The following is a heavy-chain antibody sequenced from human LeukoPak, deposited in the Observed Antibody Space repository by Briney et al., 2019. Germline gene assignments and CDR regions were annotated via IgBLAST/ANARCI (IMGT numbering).Heavy chain of an antibody. D-gene: IGHD3-10*01. Sequence: SVKVSCKASGGTFSSYAISWVRQAPGQGLEWMGGIIPIFGTANYAQKFQGRVTITADESTSTAYMELSSLRSEDTAVYYCARGREMTMVRGVEFDYWGQGTLVTVSS. J-gene: IGHJ4*02. CDR3: ARGREMTMVRGVEFDY. V-gene: IGHV1-69*01. CDR2: IIPIFGTA. CDR1: GGTFSSYA.